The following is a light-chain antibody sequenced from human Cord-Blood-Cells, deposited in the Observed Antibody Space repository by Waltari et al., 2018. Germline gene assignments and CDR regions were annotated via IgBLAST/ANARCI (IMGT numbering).Light chain of an antibody. Sequence: QSALTHPASVSGSPGQSITIPCTGPSSHVGGYNYVSWYQQHPGNAPKLMLYDVSNRPSGFSNRFSGSKSVNTASLTISGLQAEDEADYYCSSYTSSSTLVFGGGTKLTVL. J-gene: IGLJ3*02. CDR1: SSHVGGYNY. V-gene: IGLV2-14*03. CDR2: DVS. CDR3: SSYTSSSTLV.